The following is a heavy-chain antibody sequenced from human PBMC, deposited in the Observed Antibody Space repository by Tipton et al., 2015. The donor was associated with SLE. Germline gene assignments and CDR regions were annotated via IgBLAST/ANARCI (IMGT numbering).Heavy chain of an antibody. J-gene: IGHJ6*03. CDR2: IYYSGST. CDR1: GGSISSSSYY. D-gene: IGHD4-17*01. CDR3: ARGYGDNYYYYYMDV. Sequence: TLSLTCTVSGGSISSSSYYWGWIRQPPGKGLEWIGSIYYSGSTYYNPSLKSRVTISVDTSKNQFSLKLSSVTAADTAVYYCARGYGDNYYYYYMDVWGKGTTITVSS. V-gene: IGHV4-39*07.